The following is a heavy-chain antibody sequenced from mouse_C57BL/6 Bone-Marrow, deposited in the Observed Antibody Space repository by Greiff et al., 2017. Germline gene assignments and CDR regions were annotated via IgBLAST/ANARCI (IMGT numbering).Heavy chain of an antibody. CDR3: ARGELGAMDY. CDR2: IYIGNGYT. V-gene: IGHV1-58*01. CDR1: GSTFTSYG. Sequence: EVQRVESGAELVRPGSSVKMSCKTSGSTFTSYGLPWVKQRPGQGLEWIGYIYIGNGYTEYNEKFKGKATLASDTSSSTAYMQLSSLTSEDSAIYFCARGELGAMDYWGQGTSGTVSS. J-gene: IGHJ4*01. D-gene: IGHD3-1*01.